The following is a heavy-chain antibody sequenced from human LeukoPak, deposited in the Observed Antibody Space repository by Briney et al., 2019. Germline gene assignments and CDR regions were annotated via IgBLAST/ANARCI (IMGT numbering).Heavy chain of an antibody. J-gene: IGHJ4*02. CDR1: EFIVSDND. V-gene: IGHV3-66*04. Sequence: GGSLRLSCAASEFIVSDNDIKWVRQAPGKGLEWVSLIYADGSTHCTDSVKGRFSISRDNSQNTVYLQMNSLRGEDTAVYSCAKRSVPGRPGYWGQGTLVTVSS. D-gene: IGHD3-3*01. CDR3: AKRSVPGRPGY. CDR2: IYADGST.